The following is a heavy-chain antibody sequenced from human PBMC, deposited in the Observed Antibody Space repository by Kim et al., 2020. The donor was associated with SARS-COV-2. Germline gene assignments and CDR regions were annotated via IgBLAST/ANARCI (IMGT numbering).Heavy chain of an antibody. CDR1: GGSVSSGSYY. V-gene: IGHV4-61*01. CDR3: ARDGGYLWFGERDYYYG. J-gene: IGHJ6*01. CDR2: IYYSGST. Sequence: SETLSLTCTVSGGSVSSGSYYWSWIRQPPGKGLEWIGYIYYSGSTNYNPSLKSRVTISVDTSKNQFSLKLSSVTAADTAVYYCARDGGYLWFGERDYYYG. D-gene: IGHD3-10*01.